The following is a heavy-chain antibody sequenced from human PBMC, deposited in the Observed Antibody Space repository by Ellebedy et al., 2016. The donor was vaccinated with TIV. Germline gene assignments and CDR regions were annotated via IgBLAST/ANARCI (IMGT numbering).Heavy chain of an antibody. D-gene: IGHD6-19*01. CDR2: ISDTGNTI. V-gene: IGHV3-48*03. J-gene: IGHJ4*02. CDR1: GFSFSRYE. Sequence: PGGSLRLSCVASGFSFSRYEMNWVRQAPGKGLEWVSYISDTGNTIYYADSVKGRFTISRDNAKNSLFLQMNSLRAEDTAVYYCARVAGTGWTEYYFDYWGQGTLVTVSS. CDR3: ARVAGTGWTEYYFDY.